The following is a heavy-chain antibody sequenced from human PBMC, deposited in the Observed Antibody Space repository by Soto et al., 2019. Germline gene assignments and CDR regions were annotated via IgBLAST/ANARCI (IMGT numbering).Heavy chain of an antibody. J-gene: IGHJ6*02. D-gene: IGHD1-7*01. CDR1: GYTFTSYG. V-gene: IGHV1-18*04. Sequence: QVQLVQSGAEVKKPGASVKVSCKASGYTFTSYGISWVRQAPGQGLEWMGWISAYNGNTNYAQKLQGRVTMTTDTSTSTAYMELRSLRSDDTAVYCCARDRNWNYEGALYGMDVWGQGTTVTVSS. CDR3: ARDRNWNYEGALYGMDV. CDR2: ISAYNGNT.